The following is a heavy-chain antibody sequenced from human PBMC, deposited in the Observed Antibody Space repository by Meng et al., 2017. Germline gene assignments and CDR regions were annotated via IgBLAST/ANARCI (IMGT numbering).Heavy chain of an antibody. Sequence: GESLKISCAASGFAFSSKTMNWVRQTPGKGLEWVSYISSSSNYIHYADSVKGRFTISRDNAKKFLFLQMHSLRDEDTAVYYCVREMSPLELWGQGTLVTVSS. J-gene: IGHJ4*01. CDR1: GFAFSSKT. D-gene: IGHD1-26*01. CDR3: VREMSPLEL. CDR2: ISSSSNYI. V-gene: IGHV3-21*05.